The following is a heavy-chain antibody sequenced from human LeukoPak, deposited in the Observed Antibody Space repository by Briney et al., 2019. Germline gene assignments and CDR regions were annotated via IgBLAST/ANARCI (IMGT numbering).Heavy chain of an antibody. D-gene: IGHD3-16*01. Sequence: PSQTLSLTCTVSGGSISSGGYYWSWIRQHPGKGLEWIGYIYYSGSTYYNPSLKSRVTISVDTSKNQFSLKLSSVTAADTAVYYCARSPYTGDLEYDFDYWGQGTLVTVSS. CDR3: ARSPYTGDLEYDFDY. CDR1: GGSISSGGYY. V-gene: IGHV4-31*03. J-gene: IGHJ4*02. CDR2: IYYSGST.